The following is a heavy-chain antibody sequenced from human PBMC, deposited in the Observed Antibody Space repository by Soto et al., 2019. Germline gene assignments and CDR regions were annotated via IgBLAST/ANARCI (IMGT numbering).Heavy chain of an antibody. J-gene: IGHJ5*02. CDR3: ASSPGIVGATNWFDP. V-gene: IGHV4-34*01. D-gene: IGHD1-26*01. CDR1: GGSFSGYY. Sequence: SETLSLTCAVYGGSFSGYYWSWIRQPPGKGLEWIGEINHSGSTSYNPSLKSRVTISVDTSKNQFSLKLRSVTAADTAVYYCASSPGIVGATNWFDPWGQGTLVTVSS. CDR2: INHSGST.